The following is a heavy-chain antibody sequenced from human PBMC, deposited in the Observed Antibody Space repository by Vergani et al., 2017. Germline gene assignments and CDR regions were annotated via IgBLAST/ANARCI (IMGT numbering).Heavy chain of an antibody. CDR2: VSTGTKSQ. V-gene: IGHV3-48*01. J-gene: IGHJ3*01. Sequence: EVQMLESGGGLVQPGGSLRLSCVVSGFDFSSYIMNWVRQAPGKGLEWVSFVSTGTKSQSYAESVKGTFTISRDSAKNSLYLQMDSLRAEDTAFYYCAREYSSTSGRAFDFWGQGTKVTVSS. CDR1: GFDFSSYI. D-gene: IGHD2-2*01. CDR3: AREYSSTSGRAFDF.